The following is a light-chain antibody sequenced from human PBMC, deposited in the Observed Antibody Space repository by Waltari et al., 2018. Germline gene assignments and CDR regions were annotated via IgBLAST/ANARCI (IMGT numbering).Light chain of an antibody. CDR1: KGISSY. Sequence: IQLPQSPSSLSASVGARVTITCRASKGISSYLGWYQQKPCKAPKLLIYEASTLQSGVPSRFSGSGSGTDFTLIISSLQPEDFATYFCQQLSTYPLTFGGGTKVETK. V-gene: IGKV1-9*01. J-gene: IGKJ4*01. CDR3: QQLSTYPLT. CDR2: EAS.